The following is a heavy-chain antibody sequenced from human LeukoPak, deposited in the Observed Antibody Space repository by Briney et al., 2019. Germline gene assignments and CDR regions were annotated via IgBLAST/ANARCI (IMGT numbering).Heavy chain of an antibody. CDR2: IYYSGST. Sequence: SETLSLTCTVSGGSIGSSSYYWGWIRQPPGKGLEWIGSIYYSGSTYYNPSLKSRLTLSVDTSKNQFSLKLSSVTAADTAVYYCARPYGPYNWFDPWGQGTLVTVSS. D-gene: IGHD3-10*01. V-gene: IGHV4-39*01. CDR1: GGSIGSSSYY. J-gene: IGHJ5*02. CDR3: ARPYGPYNWFDP.